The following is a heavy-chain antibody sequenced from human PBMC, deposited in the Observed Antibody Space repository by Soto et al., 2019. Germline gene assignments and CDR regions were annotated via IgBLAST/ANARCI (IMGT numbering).Heavy chain of an antibody. CDR3: ARDLAARLRYYYYGMDA. J-gene: IGHJ6*02. Sequence: GASVKVSCKASGGTFSSYAISWVRQAPGQGLEWMGGIIPIFGTANYAQKFQGRVTITADESTSTAYMELSSLRSEDTAVYYCARDLAARLRYYYYGMDAWGQGTTVTVSS. CDR2: IIPIFGTA. D-gene: IGHD6-6*01. V-gene: IGHV1-69*13. CDR1: GGTFSSYA.